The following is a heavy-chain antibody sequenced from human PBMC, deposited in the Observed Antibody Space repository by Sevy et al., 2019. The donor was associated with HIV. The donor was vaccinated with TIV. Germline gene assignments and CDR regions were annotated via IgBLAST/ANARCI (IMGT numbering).Heavy chain of an antibody. CDR1: GFTFNNAW. J-gene: IGHJ6*02. CDR3: STLQIDYEDPYYYYFGMDV. Sequence: GGSLRLSCAVSGFTFNNAWMNWVRQAPGKGLEWVGLIKSKTDGGTTDYAAPVKGRFTMSTEDSKNTLYLQMNSLKTEDTAVYCCSTLQIDYEDPYYYYFGMDVWGQGTTVTVSS. D-gene: IGHD4-17*01. V-gene: IGHV3-15*01. CDR2: IKSKTDGGTT.